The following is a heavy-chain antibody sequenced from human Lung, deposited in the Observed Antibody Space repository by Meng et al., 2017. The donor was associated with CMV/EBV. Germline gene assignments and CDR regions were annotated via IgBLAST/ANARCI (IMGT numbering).Heavy chain of an antibody. D-gene: IGHD2-2*01. V-gene: IGHV3-9*01. CDR3: AIADIEVVPAGAFDI. Sequence: GGSLRLXXAASGFTFDDYAMHWVRQAPGKGLEWVSGISWNSGSIGYADSVKGGFTISRDNAKNSLYLQMNSLRAEDTALYYCAIADIEVVPAGAFDIWGQGXMVTVSS. J-gene: IGHJ3*02. CDR1: GFTFDDYA. CDR2: ISWNSGSI.